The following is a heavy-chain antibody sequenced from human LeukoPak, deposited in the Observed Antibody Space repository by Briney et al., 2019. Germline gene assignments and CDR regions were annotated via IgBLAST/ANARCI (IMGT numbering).Heavy chain of an antibody. CDR3: AREGSSGWYSLLKYYFDY. J-gene: IGHJ4*02. V-gene: IGHV3-7*01. D-gene: IGHD6-19*01. CDR1: GFTFSSYW. CDR2: IKQDGSEK. Sequence: PGGSLRLSCAASGFTFSSYWMSWVRQAPGKGLEWVANIKQDGSEKYYVDSVKGRFTISRDNAENSLYLQMNSLRAEDTAVYYCAREGSSGWYSLLKYYFDYWGQGTLVTVSS.